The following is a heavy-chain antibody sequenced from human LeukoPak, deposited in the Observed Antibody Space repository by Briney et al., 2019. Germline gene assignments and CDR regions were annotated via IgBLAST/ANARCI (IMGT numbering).Heavy chain of an antibody. CDR3: ARGRVGRDRGVILSYYYYMDV. CDR1: GGTFSSYA. CDR2: IIPIFGTA. J-gene: IGHJ6*03. V-gene: IGHV1-69*05. Sequence: ASVKVSCKASGGTFSSYAISWVRHAPGEGLEWRRGIIPIFGTANYAQKFQGRVTITTDESTSTAYMELSSLRSEDTAVYYCARGRVGRDRGVILSYYYYMDVWGKGTTVTVSS. D-gene: IGHD3-10*01.